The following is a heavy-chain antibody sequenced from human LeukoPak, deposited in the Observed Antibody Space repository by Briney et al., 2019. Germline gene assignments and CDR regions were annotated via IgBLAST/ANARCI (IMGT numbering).Heavy chain of an antibody. D-gene: IGHD3-16*01. Sequence: ASVKVSCKASGYTFSRYGMHWVRQAPGQRLEWMGWISAGNENTKYSQKFQGRVSITRDTSASTAYMEPSSLTSEDTAVYYCARDLYGDYFDYWGQGTLVTVSS. CDR1: GYTFSRYG. CDR2: ISAGNENT. CDR3: ARDLYGDYFDY. J-gene: IGHJ4*02. V-gene: IGHV1-3*01.